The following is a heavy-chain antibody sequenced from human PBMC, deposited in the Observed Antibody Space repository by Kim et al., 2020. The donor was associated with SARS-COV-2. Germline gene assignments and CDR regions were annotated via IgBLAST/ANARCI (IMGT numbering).Heavy chain of an antibody. J-gene: IGHJ4*02. CDR2: ISYDGSNK. CDR3: AREPEYCSGGSCYDDYYFDY. D-gene: IGHD2-15*01. V-gene: IGHV3-30*04. Sequence: GGSLKLSCAASGFTFSSYAMHWVRQAPGKGLEWVAVISYDGSNKYYADSVKGRFTISRDNSKNTLYLQMNSLRAEDTAVYYCAREPEYCSGGSCYDDYYFDYWGQGTLVTVSS. CDR1: GFTFSSYA.